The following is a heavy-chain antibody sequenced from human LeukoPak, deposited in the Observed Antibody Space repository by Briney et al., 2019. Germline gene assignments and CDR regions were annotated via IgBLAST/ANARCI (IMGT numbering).Heavy chain of an antibody. V-gene: IGHV4-39*07. CDR3: ARVATTFGGYYFDH. J-gene: IGHJ4*02. Sequence: SETLSLTYTVSGGSISDRSFYWGWIRQPPGQGLEWLGHIFHSGSTSYNSSFRSRVTILVATSKKQFFLELNSVTAADTAVYYCARVATTFGGYYFDHWGLGILVTVSS. CDR2: IFHSGST. CDR1: GGSISDRSFY. D-gene: IGHD3-3*01.